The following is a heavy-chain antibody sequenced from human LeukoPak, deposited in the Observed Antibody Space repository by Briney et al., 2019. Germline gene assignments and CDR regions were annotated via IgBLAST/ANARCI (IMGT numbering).Heavy chain of an antibody. J-gene: IGHJ4*02. CDR3: ARALNGGYDDY. CDR2: IYTSGST. Sequence: TLSLTCTVSGYSISSGSYYWSWIRQPAGKGLEWIGRIYTSGSTNYNPSLKSRVTMSVDTSKNQFSLKLSSVTAADTAVYYCARALNGGYDDYWGQGTLVTVSS. D-gene: IGHD5-12*01. V-gene: IGHV4-61*02. CDR1: GYSISSGSYY.